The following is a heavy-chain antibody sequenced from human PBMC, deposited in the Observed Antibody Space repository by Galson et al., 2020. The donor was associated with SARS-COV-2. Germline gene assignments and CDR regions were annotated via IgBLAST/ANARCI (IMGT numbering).Heavy chain of an antibody. J-gene: IGHJ4*02. Sequence: SETLSLTCTVSGGSISSYYWSWIRQPAGKGLEWIGRIWTSGSTNYNPSLKLRVTMSVDTSKNQFSLKLSSVTAADTAVYYCARGEYDILTGYYPLDYGGQGTLVTVSS. D-gene: IGHD3-9*01. V-gene: IGHV4-4*07. CDR3: ARGEYDILTGYYPLDY. CDR2: IWTSGST. CDR1: GGSISSYY.